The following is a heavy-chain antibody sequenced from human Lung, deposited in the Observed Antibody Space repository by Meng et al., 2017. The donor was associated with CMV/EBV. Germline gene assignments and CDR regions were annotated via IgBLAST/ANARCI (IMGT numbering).Heavy chain of an antibody. V-gene: IGHV1-46*01. CDR2: INSRSGTT. CDR1: GYTFTNYY. Sequence: ASXXVSXKASGYTFTNYYLHWVRQAPGQGLEWMGMINSRSGTTTYSQKFQGRISMTRDTSTSTVYLDLSSLRSEDSTVYYCAREEGSYDGSGAFDYWGQVXLVTVSS. CDR3: AREEGSYDGSGAFDY. D-gene: IGHD3-22*01. J-gene: IGHJ4*02.